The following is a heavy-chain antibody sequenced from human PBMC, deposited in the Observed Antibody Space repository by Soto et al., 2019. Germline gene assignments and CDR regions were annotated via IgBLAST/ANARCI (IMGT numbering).Heavy chain of an antibody. CDR3: AHFDWFIDY. CDR1: GFTFSSYA. Sequence: GGSLRLSCAASGFTFSSYAMSWVRQAPGKGLEWVSAISGSGASTYYADSAKGRFTISRDNSKNTLYLQMNSLRAEDTAVYYCAHFDWFIDYWGQGTRVTVSS. J-gene: IGHJ4*02. D-gene: IGHD3-9*01. V-gene: IGHV3-23*01. CDR2: ISGSGAST.